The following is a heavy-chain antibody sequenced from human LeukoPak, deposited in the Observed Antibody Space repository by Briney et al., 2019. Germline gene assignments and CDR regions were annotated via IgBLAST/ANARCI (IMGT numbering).Heavy chain of an antibody. J-gene: IGHJ6*02. CDR1: GYTFTSYA. D-gene: IGHD6-19*01. Sequence: GASVKVSCKASGYTFTSYAMNWVRQAPGQGLEWMGWINTNTGNPTYAQGFTGRFVFSLDTSVSTAYLQISSLKAEDTAIYYCARDGFTNGWEYCGMDVWGQGTTVTVSS. V-gene: IGHV7-4-1*02. CDR2: INTNTGNP. CDR3: ARDGFTNGWEYCGMDV.